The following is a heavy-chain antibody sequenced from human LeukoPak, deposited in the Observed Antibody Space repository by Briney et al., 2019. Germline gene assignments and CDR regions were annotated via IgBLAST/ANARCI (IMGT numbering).Heavy chain of an antibody. CDR2: NIPIFGTA. CDR3: AGDPRGFGELSYY. J-gene: IGHJ4*02. V-gene: IGHV1-69*05. Sequence: SVKVSCKASGGTFSSYAISWVRQAPGQGLEWMGGNIPIFGTANYVQKFQGRVTITTDESTSTAYMELSSLRSEDTAVYYCAGDPRGFGELSYYWGQGTLVTVSS. CDR1: GGTFSSYA. D-gene: IGHD3-10*01.